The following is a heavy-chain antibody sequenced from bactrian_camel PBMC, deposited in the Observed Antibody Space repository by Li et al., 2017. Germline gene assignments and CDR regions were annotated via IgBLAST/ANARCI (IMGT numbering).Heavy chain of an antibody. J-gene: IGHJ4*01. D-gene: IGHD3*01. CDR1: GYTAAGFC. Sequence: HVQLVESGGGSAQAGGSLRLSCAASGYTAAGFCLGWFREAPGKEREGVAAIGGTEINYADSVKGRFTISKDGAKNTLYLQMNNLKPEDTAMYYCAACSNPFFGQGTQVTVS. V-gene: IGHV3S1*01. CDR2: IGGTEI.